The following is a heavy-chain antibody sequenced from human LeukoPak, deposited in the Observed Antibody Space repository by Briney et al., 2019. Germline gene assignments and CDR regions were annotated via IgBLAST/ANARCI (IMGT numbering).Heavy chain of an antibody. CDR3: ARARSDSGRFDS. D-gene: IGHD1-26*01. J-gene: IGHJ4*02. CDR2: IYYSGYT. Sequence: PSETLSLTCTFSGSSICTSYWSRIRQPPGKGLEWIAYIYYSGYTNYNPSLKSRVTISIDTSKNQFSLKLSSVTAADTAVYYCARARSDSGRFDSWGQGTLVTVSS. CDR1: GSSICTSY. V-gene: IGHV4-59*01.